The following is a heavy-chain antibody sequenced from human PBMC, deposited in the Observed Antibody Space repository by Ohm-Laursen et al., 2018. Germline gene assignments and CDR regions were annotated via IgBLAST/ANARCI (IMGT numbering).Heavy chain of an antibody. CDR1: GGTFSSYA. CDR2: IIPIFGTA. J-gene: IGHJ6*02. V-gene: IGHV1-69*06. D-gene: IGHD3-22*01. Sequence: ASVKVSCKASGGTFSSYAISWVRQAPGQGLEWMGGIIPIFGTANYAQKFQGRVTITADKSTSTAYMELSSLRSEDTAVYYCARKMYYYDSGTGDYYYGMDVWGQGTTVTVSS. CDR3: ARKMYYYDSGTGDYYYGMDV.